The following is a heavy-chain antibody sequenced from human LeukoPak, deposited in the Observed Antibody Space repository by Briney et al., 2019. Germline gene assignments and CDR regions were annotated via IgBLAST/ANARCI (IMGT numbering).Heavy chain of an antibody. CDR2: ISYTGSA. Sequence: PSASLSLTCTVSGGSLSSYYWSWIRQPPGKGLEWIGYISYTGSANYNPSLKSRVSISVDTTKSHFSLRLSSVTAADTAVYYCARGRWLQYYFDYWGREPWSPSPQ. D-gene: IGHD5-24*01. CDR1: GGSLSSYY. CDR3: ARGRWLQYYFDY. V-gene: IGHV4-59*01. J-gene: IGHJ4*02.